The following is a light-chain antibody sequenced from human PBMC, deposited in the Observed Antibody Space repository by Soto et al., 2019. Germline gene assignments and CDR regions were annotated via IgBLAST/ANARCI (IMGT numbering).Light chain of an antibody. CDR2: EVS. V-gene: IGLV2-14*01. Sequence: QSVLTQPASVSGSPGQSITISCTETSSDVGGSNHVSWYQHHPGKAPRLIIYEVSYRPSGVPDRFSGSKSGASASLAISGLQSEDEATYYCATWDDSRIGVFGTGTKVTV. J-gene: IGLJ1*01. CDR1: SSDVGGSNH. CDR3: ATWDDSRIGV.